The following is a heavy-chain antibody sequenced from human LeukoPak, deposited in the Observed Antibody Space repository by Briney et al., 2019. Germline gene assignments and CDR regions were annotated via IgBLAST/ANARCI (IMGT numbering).Heavy chain of an antibody. V-gene: IGHV1-69*05. CDR1: GGTFSSYA. CDR3: ARQYCSSTSCYKYGAEYFQH. J-gene: IGHJ1*01. Sequence: SVKVSCKTSGGTFSSYAISWVRQAPGQGLEWMGGIIPIFGTANYAQKFQGRVTITTDESTSTAYMELSSLRSEDTAVYYCARQYCSSTSCYKYGAEYFQHWGQGTLVTVSS. D-gene: IGHD2-2*02. CDR2: IIPIFGTA.